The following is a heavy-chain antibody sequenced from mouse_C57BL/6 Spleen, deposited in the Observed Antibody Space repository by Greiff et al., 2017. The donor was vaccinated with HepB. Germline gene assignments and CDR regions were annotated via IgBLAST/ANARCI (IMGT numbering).Heavy chain of an antibody. CDR2: IWTGGGT. J-gene: IGHJ1*03. V-gene: IGHV2-9-1*01. CDR3: ARNCPDYYGSSYWYFDV. D-gene: IGHD1-1*01. CDR1: GFSLTSYA. Sequence: VKLMESGPGLVAPSQSLSITCTVSGFSLTSYAISWVRQPPGKGLEWLGVIWTGGGTNYNSALKSRLSISKDNSKSQVFLKMNSLQTDDTARYYCARNCPDYYGSSYWYFDVWGTGTTVTVSS.